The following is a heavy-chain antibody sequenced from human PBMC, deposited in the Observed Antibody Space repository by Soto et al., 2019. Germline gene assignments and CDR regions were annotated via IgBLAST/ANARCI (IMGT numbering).Heavy chain of an antibody. J-gene: IGHJ5*02. D-gene: IGHD1-7*01. CDR1: GGTFSSYA. V-gene: IGHV1-69*01. CDR3: ARDIPGLELRSGWFDP. CDR2: IIPILGTA. Sequence: QVQLVQSGAEVKKPGSSVKVSCKASGGTFSSYAISWVRQAPGQGLEWMGGIIPILGTANCAQKFQGRVTITADESTSTAYMELSSLRSEDTAVYYCARDIPGLELRSGWFDPWGQGTLVTVSS.